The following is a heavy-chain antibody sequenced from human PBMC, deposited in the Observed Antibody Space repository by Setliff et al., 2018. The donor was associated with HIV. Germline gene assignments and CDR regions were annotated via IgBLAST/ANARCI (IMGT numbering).Heavy chain of an antibody. V-gene: IGHV4-59*01. Sequence: SETLSLTCTVSGGSISSYYWNWIRQPPGKGLEWIGYIYYSGSTNYNPSLKSRVTISLDTSKNQFSLKLSSVTAADTAVYYCARDKRGTYGFNNWFDPWGQGTLGTVSS. CDR2: IYYSGST. D-gene: IGHD3-10*01. CDR1: GGSISSYY. J-gene: IGHJ5*02. CDR3: ARDKRGTYGFNNWFDP.